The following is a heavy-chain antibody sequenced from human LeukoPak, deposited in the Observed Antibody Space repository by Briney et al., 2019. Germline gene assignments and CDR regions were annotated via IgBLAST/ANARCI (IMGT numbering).Heavy chain of an antibody. CDR1: GFTGSSNY. D-gene: IGHD6-19*01. J-gene: IGHJ6*03. V-gene: IGHV3-66*01. CDR2: IYSGGST. CDR3: ARDRYHPGSGWLGNYYYYMDV. Sequence: GSLRLSCVASGFTGSSNYMSWVRQAPGEGLEWVSVIYSGGSTYYADYVKGRFTFSRDNSKNTLYLQMNSLRAEDTAVYYCARDRYHPGSGWLGNYYYYMDVWGKGTTVTISS.